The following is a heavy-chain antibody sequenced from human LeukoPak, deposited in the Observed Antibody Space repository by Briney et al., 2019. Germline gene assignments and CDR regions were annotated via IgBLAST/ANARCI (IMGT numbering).Heavy chain of an antibody. J-gene: IGHJ6*03. CDR1: GGSISSSSYY. CDR2: IYYSGST. V-gene: IGHV4-39*01. CDR3: ARVRIAAAPRAYYYYYYYYMDV. D-gene: IGHD6-13*01. Sequence: PSETLSLTCTVSGGSISSSSYYWGWIRQPPGKGLEWIGSIYYSGSTYYNPSLKSRVTISVDTSKNQFSLKLSSVTAADTAVYYCARVRIAAAPRAYYYYYYYYMDVWGKGTTVTVSS.